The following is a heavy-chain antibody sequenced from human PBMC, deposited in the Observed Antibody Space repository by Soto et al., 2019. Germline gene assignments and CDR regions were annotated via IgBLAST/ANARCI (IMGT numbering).Heavy chain of an antibody. V-gene: IGHV4-34*01. CDR2: INHSGST. CDR3: ARGRGIAVARRWFDP. Sequence: PSETLSLTCAVYGGSFSGYYWSWIRQPPGKGLEWIGEINHSGSTNYNPSLKSRVTTSVDTSKNQFSLKLSSVTAADTAVYYCARGRGIAVARRWFDPWGQGTLVTVSS. CDR1: GGSFSGYY. J-gene: IGHJ5*02. D-gene: IGHD6-19*01.